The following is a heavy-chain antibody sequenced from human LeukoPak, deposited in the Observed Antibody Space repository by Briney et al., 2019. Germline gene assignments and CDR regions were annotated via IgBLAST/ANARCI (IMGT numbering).Heavy chain of an antibody. D-gene: IGHD2-2*01. CDR3: AHYCSSTSCYGLFDY. V-gene: IGHV2-5*02. CDR1: GFSLSTSGVG. Sequence: SGPTLVNPTQTLTLTCTFSGFSLSTSGVGVGWIRQPPGKALEWLALIYWDDDKRYSPSLKSRLTITKDTSKNQVVPTMTNMDPVDTATYYCAHYCSSTSCYGLFDYWGQGTLVTVSS. CDR2: IYWDDDK. J-gene: IGHJ4*02.